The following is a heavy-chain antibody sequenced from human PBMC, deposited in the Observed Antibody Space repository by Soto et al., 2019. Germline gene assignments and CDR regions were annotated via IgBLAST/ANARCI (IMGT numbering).Heavy chain of an antibody. CDR2: INSDGSST. Sequence: EVQLVESGGGLVQPGGSLRLSCAASGFTFSIYWMHWVRQAPGKGLVWVSRINSDGSSTSYADSVKGRFTISRDKAKNTLYLQMNSLRAEDTAVYYCARDGITLVRGVWHFDLWGSGTLVTVSS. V-gene: IGHV3-74*01. CDR1: GFTFSIYW. J-gene: IGHJ2*01. D-gene: IGHD3-10*01. CDR3: ARDGITLVRGVWHFDL.